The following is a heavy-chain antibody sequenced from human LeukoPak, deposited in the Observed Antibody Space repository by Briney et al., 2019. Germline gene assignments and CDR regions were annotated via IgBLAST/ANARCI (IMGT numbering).Heavy chain of an antibody. V-gene: IGHV1-46*01. CDR1: GYTFTSYY. J-gene: IGHJ4*02. Sequence: ASVKVSCKASGYTFTSYYMHWVRQAPGQGLEWMGIINPSGGSTSYAQKFQGRVTMTRDTSTSTVYMELSSLRSEDTAVYYCARESPCSGDGCHARLDYWGQGTLVTVSS. CDR3: ARESPCSGDGCHARLDY. CDR2: INPSGGST. D-gene: IGHD2-15*01.